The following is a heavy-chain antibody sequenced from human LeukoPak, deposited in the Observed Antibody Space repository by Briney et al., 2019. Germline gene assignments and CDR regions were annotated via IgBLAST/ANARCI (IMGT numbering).Heavy chain of an antibody. J-gene: IGHJ4*02. CDR1: GGTFSSYA. CDR3: ARAYYYGSGSSVPFDY. Sequence: SVKVSCKASGGTFSSYAISWVRQAPGQGLEWMGRIIPIFGTANYAQKFQGRVTITTDGSTSTAYMELSSLRSEDTAVYYCARAYYYGSGSSVPFDYWGQGTLVTVSS. V-gene: IGHV1-69*05. D-gene: IGHD3-10*01. CDR2: IIPIFGTA.